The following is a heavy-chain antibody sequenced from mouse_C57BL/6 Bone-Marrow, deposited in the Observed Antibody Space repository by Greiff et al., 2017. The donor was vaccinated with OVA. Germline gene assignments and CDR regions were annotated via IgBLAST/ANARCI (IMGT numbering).Heavy chain of an antibody. CDR2: IDPENGDT. CDR3: TRYDYDVDY. V-gene: IGHV14-4*01. CDR1: GFNIKDDY. Sequence: EVQLQESGAELVRPGASVKLSCTASGFNIKDDYMHWVKQRPEQGLEWIGWIDPENGDTEYASKFQGKATITADTSSNTPYLQLSSLTSEDTAVYYCTRYDYDVDYWGQGTTLTVSS. D-gene: IGHD2-4*01. J-gene: IGHJ2*01.